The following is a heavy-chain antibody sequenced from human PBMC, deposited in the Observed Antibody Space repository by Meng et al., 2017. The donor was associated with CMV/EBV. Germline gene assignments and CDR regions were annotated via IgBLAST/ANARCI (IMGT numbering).Heavy chain of an antibody. J-gene: IGHJ6*02. CDR2: ISSSGSTI. V-gene: IGHV3-11*04. Sequence: GESLKISCAASGFTFSDYYMSWIRQAPGKGLEWVSYISSSGSTIYYADSVKGRFTISRDNAKNSLYLQMNSLRAEDTAVYYCARDLETYYDFWSGLYGMDVWGQGTTATVSS. CDR3: ARDLETYYDFWSGLYGMDV. D-gene: IGHD3-3*01. CDR1: GFTFSDYY.